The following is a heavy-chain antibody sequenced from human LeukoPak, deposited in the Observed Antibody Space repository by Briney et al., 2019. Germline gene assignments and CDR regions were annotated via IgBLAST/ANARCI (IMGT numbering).Heavy chain of an antibody. J-gene: IGHJ4*02. D-gene: IGHD4-17*01. CDR1: GXTFSTYS. V-gene: IGHV3-48*04. Sequence: GGSLRLSCAVSGXTFSTYSMNWFRQAPGRGLEWVSYISGSGSSIYYADSVKGRFTISRDNAKNSLYLQMNSLRAEDTAVYYCASHYGDYSFFDYWGQGTLVTVAS. CDR2: ISGSGSSI. CDR3: ASHYGDYSFFDY.